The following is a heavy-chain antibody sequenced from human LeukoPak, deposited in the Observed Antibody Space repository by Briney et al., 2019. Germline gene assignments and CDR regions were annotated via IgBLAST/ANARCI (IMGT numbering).Heavy chain of an antibody. V-gene: IGHV4-39*07. Sequence: SETLSLTCTVSGGSISSGSYYWSWIRQPPGKGLEWIGEINHSGSTNYNPSLKSRVTISVDTSKNQFSLKLSSVTAADTAVYYCARGSITGTTLSWGQGTLVTVSS. D-gene: IGHD1-7*01. CDR1: GGSISSGSYY. CDR3: ARGSITGTTLS. CDR2: INHSGST. J-gene: IGHJ5*02.